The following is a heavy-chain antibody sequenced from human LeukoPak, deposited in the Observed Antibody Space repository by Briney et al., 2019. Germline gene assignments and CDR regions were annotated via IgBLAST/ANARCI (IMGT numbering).Heavy chain of an antibody. CDR3: ARRDGYNFGRKLDY. CDR1: GGSFSGYY. J-gene: IGHJ4*02. Sequence: SETLSLTCAVYGGSFSGYYWSWIRQPPGKELEWIGEINHSGSTNYNPSLKSRVTISVDTSKNQFSLKLSSVTAADTAVYYCARRDGYNFGRKLDYWGQGTLVTVSS. D-gene: IGHD5-24*01. CDR2: INHSGST. V-gene: IGHV4-34*01.